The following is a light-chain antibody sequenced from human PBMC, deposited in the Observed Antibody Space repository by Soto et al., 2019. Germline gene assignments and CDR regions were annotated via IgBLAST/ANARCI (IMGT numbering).Light chain of an antibody. CDR3: QQSYNTPLT. V-gene: IGKV1-39*01. Sequence: DIQMTQSPSSLSASVGDRVTISCRASQSISSYLNWYQQKPGKALKLLIYAASSLQGGLPSRFSGSGSETDFTLTISSLQPEDFATYYCQQSYNTPLTFGGGTKVEIK. J-gene: IGKJ4*01. CDR1: QSISSY. CDR2: AAS.